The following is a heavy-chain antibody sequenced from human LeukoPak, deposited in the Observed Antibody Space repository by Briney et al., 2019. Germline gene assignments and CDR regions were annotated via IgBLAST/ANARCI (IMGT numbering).Heavy chain of an antibody. D-gene: IGHD2-21*02. CDR1: GVSFDDYY. J-gene: IGHJ4*02. CDR2: INHSGYT. CDR3: TRMTAGHDY. Sequence: SETLSLTCAVSGVSFDDYYWSWVRQTPGKGLEWIGEINHSGYTNDSPSLKSRVTLPIDTSRKQFSLNLRSVTVADTGIYYCTRMTAGHDYWGQGTLVTVSS. V-gene: IGHV4-34*01.